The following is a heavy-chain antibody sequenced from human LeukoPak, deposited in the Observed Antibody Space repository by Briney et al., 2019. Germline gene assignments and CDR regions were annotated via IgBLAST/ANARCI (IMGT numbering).Heavy chain of an antibody. D-gene: IGHD3-22*01. Sequence: SETLSLTCAVYGVSFSGYYWSWIRQPPGKGLEWIGEINHSGSTNYNPSLKSRVTISVDTSKNQFSLKLSSVTAADTAVYYCARAVVTRPYYYGMDVWGQGTTVTVSS. CDR3: ARAVVTRPYYYGMDV. CDR2: INHSGST. CDR1: GVSFSGYY. J-gene: IGHJ6*02. V-gene: IGHV4-34*01.